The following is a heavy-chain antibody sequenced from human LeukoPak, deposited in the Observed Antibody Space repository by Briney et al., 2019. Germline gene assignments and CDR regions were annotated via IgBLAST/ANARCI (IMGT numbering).Heavy chain of an antibody. CDR2: IHSGGTT. V-gene: IGHV3-66*01. CDR1: GFTVSDYY. Sequence: GGSLRLSCAASGFTVSDYYMSWVRQAPGKGLEWVSLIHSGGTTYYTDSVKGRFTISRDNSKNTLYLQMNSLTIEDTAVYYCAFGRYPFDYWGQGTLVTVSS. D-gene: IGHD3-16*02. CDR3: AFGRYPFDY. J-gene: IGHJ4*02.